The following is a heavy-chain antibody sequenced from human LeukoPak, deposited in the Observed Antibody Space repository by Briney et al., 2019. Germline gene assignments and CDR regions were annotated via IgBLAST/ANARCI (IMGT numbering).Heavy chain of an antibody. D-gene: IGHD3-9*01. V-gene: IGHV4-59*01. CDR3: ARLTGYSSESWFDP. J-gene: IGHJ5*02. CDR1: GGSISSYY. Sequence: PSETLSLTCTVSGGSISSYYWSWIRQPPGKGLEWIGYIYYSGSTNYNPSLKSRVTISVDTSKNQFSLKLSSVTAADTAVYCCARLTGYSSESWFDPWGQGTLVIVSS. CDR2: IYYSGST.